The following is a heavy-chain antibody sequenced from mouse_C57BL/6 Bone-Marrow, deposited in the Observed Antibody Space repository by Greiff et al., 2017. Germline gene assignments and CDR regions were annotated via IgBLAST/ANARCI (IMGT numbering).Heavy chain of an antibody. V-gene: IGHV14-4*01. D-gene: IGHD2-4*01. CDR3: TTPYDYDDPRGFAY. CDR2: IDPENGDT. Sequence: VQLQQSGAELVRPGASVKLSCTASGFNINDDYMHWVKQRPEQGLEWIGWIDPENGDTEYASKFQGKATITADTSSNTAYLQLSSLTSEDTAVYYCTTPYDYDDPRGFAYWGQGTLVTVSA. CDR1: GFNINDDY. J-gene: IGHJ3*01.